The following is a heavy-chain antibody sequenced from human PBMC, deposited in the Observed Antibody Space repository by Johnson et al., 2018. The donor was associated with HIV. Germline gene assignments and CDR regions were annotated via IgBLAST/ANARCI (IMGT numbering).Heavy chain of an antibody. D-gene: IGHD2-2*01. CDR3: ARPGIVVLPAGAFDI. V-gene: IGHV3-33*08. J-gene: IGHJ3*02. Sequence: VQLVESGGGVVQPGRSLRLSCEASGFTFSSYGMHWVRQAPGKGLEWVAFIRYDGNNKYYSDSVKGRFTVSRDKSKNTLYLQMNRLRGDDTAVYYCARPGIVVLPAGAFDIWGPGTMVTVSS. CDR2: IRYDGNNK. CDR1: GFTFSSYG.